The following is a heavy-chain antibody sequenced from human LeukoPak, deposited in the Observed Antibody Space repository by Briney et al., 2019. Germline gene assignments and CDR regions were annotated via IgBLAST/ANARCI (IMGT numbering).Heavy chain of an antibody. V-gene: IGHV1-2*02. CDR2: INPNSGGT. J-gene: IGHJ3*02. Sequence: GASVKVSCKASGYTFTGYSMHWVRQAPGQGLEWMGWINPNSGGTNYAQKFQGRVTMTRDTAISTAYMELSRLRSDDTAVYYCARDRGDDYVWGSYRLTGDAFDIWGQGTMVTVSS. CDR3: ARDRGDDYVWGSYRLTGDAFDI. D-gene: IGHD3-16*02. CDR1: GYTFTGYS.